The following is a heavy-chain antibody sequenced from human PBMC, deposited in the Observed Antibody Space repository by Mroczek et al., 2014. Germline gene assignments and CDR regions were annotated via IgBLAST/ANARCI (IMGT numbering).Heavy chain of an antibody. V-gene: IGHV4-31*03. J-gene: IGHJ6*03. D-gene: IGHD4-11*01. CDR1: GGSISSGGYY. CDR3: ARGKHQQVTHINYYYYYYMDV. Sequence: QVQLVESGPGLVKPSQTLSLTCTVSGGSISSGGYYWSWIRQHPGKGLEWIGYIYYSGSTYYNPSLKSRVTISVDTSKNQFSLKLSSVTAADTAVYYCARGKHQQVTHINYYYYYYMDVWGKGTTVTRLL. CDR2: IYYSGST.